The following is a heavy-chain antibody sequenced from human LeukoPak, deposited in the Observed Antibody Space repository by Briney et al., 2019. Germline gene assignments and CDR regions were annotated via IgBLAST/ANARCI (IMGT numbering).Heavy chain of an antibody. J-gene: IGHJ5*02. CDR2: TYYSGST. V-gene: IGHV4-31*03. CDR3: ARDIRGDYGDYNWFDP. D-gene: IGHD4-17*01. Sequence: SETLSLTCTVSGGSISSGGYYWSWIRQHPGKGLEWIGYTYYSGSTYYNPSLKSRVTISVDTSKNQFSLKLSSVTAADTAVYYCARDIRGDYGDYNWFDPWGQGTLVTVSS. CDR1: GGSISSGGYY.